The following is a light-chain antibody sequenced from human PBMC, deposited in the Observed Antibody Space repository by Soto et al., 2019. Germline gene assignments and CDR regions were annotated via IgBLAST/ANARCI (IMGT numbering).Light chain of an antibody. V-gene: IGKV3-20*01. CDR2: GAS. J-gene: IGKJ1*01. CDR3: QQNGGSSWT. CDR1: QSVTGNY. Sequence: EVVLTQSPGTLSLSPGERATLSCGASQSVTGNYLAWYQQKPGQAPRLLIFGASTRATGIPDRFSGSGSGTDFTITSSRLEPEDFAVYYYQQNGGSSWTFGQGTKVDIK.